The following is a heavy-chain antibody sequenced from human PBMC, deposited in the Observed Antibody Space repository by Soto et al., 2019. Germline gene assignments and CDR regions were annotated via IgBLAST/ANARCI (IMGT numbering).Heavy chain of an antibody. CDR1: GGSISSGGYY. J-gene: IGHJ6*01. Sequence: QVQLQESGPGLVKPSQTLSLTCTVSGGSISSGGYYWSWIRQHPGKGLEWIGYIYYSGSTYYNPSLKSRVTISVDTSKNQFSLKLSSVTAADTAVYYCARMAVVVPAVMLKHNHNDYYYYGMDVW. D-gene: IGHD2-2*01. V-gene: IGHV4-31*03. CDR3: ARMAVVVPAVMLKHNHNDYYYYGMDV. CDR2: IYYSGST.